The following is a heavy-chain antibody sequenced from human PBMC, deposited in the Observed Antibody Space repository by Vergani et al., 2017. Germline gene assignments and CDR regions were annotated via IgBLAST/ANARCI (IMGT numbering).Heavy chain of an antibody. CDR2: IYSGGST. V-gene: IGHV3-53*01. J-gene: IGHJ3*02. D-gene: IGHD3-10*01. CDR3: ARDRGARDAFDI. CDR1: GFTVSSNY. Sequence: EVQLVESGGGLVQPGGSLRLSCAASGFTVSSNYMSWVRQAPGKGLEWVSVIYSGGSTYYADSVKGRFTISRDNAKNSLYLQMNSLRDEDTAVYYCARDRGARDAFDIWGQGTMVTVSS.